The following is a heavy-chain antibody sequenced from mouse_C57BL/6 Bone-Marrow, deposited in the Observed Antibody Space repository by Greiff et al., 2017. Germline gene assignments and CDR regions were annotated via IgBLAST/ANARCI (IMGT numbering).Heavy chain of an antibody. Sequence: EVHLVESGEGLVKPGGSLKLSCAASGFTFSSYAMSWVRQTPEKRLEWVAYISSGGDYIYYADTVKGRFTISRDNARNTLYLQMSSLKSEDTAMYYFTRDSSTTVVAPFAYWGQGTLVTVSA. CDR3: TRDSSTTVVAPFAY. CDR2: ISSGGDYI. J-gene: IGHJ3*01. V-gene: IGHV5-9-1*02. D-gene: IGHD1-1*01. CDR1: GFTFSSYA.